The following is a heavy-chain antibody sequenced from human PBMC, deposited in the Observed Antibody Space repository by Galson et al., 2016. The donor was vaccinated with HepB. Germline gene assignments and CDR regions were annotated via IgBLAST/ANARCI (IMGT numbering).Heavy chain of an antibody. D-gene: IGHD3-3*01. CDR3: ARDAEPDFWSHFYDYYYGLDV. J-gene: IGHJ6*02. V-gene: IGHV3-21*01. CDR1: GFTFSDYS. CDR2: ISSSSSYI. Sequence: SLRLSCAASGFTFSDYSMHWVRQAPGKGLEWVSSISSSSSYIYYADSVKGRFTISRDNAKNSLYLQMSSLRAEDTAVYFCARDAEPDFWSHFYDYYYGLDVWGQGTTITVSS.